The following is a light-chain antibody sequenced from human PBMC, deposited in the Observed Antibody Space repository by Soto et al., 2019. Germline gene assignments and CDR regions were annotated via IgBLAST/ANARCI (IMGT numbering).Light chain of an antibody. CDR3: QQYKTSSRV. CDR2: GAS. V-gene: IGKV1-5*01. Sequence: DIQMSQSPSTLSASVGDRVTITCRASQTISNWLAWYQQRPGKAPRLLIYGASNLESGAPSRFSGSGSGTKCTLTISSLQSDDFATYYCQQYKTSSRVFDPGTKVDIK. CDR1: QTISNW. J-gene: IGKJ1*01.